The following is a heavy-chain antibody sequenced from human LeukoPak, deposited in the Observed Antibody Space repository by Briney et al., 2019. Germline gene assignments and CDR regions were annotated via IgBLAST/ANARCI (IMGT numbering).Heavy chain of an antibody. J-gene: IGHJ4*02. Sequence: GGSLRLSCAASGFTFSSYAMHWVRQAPGKGLEWVAVISYDGSNKYYADSVKGRFTISRDNSKNTLYLQMNSLRAEDTGVYYCARTSSGWYGTYYWGQGTLLTVSS. CDR1: GFTFSSYA. CDR2: ISYDGSNK. CDR3: ARTSSGWYGTYY. V-gene: IGHV3-30-3*01. D-gene: IGHD6-19*01.